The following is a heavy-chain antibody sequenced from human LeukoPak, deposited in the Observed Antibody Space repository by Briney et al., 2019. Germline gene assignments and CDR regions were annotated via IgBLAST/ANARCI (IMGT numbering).Heavy chain of an antibody. V-gene: IGHV3-30-3*01. CDR3: ASSLAHYYYYGMDV. Sequence: GRSLRLSCAASGFTFSSYAMHWVRQAPGKGLEWVAVISYDGSNKYYADSVKGRFTISRDNSKNTLYLQMNSLRAEDTAVYYCASSLAHYYYYGMDVWGQGTTVTVSS. CDR1: GFTFSSYA. J-gene: IGHJ6*02. D-gene: IGHD1-1*01. CDR2: ISYDGSNK.